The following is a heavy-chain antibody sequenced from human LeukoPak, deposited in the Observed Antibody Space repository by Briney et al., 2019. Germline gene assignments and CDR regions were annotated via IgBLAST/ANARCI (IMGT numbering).Heavy chain of an antibody. J-gene: IGHJ4*02. CDR2: ISSSSSYI. D-gene: IGHD3-10*01. Sequence: GGSLRLSCAASGFTFSSYSMNWVRQAPGKGLEWVSSISSSSSYIYYADSVKGRFTVSRDNAKNSLYLQMNSLRAEDTAVYYCAKDSKAPHTYGSGSYNLFGYWGQGTLVTVSS. V-gene: IGHV3-21*04. CDR1: GFTFSSYS. CDR3: AKDSKAPHTYGSGSYNLFGY.